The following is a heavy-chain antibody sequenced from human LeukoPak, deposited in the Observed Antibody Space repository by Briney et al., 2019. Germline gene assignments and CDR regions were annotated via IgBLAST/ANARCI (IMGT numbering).Heavy chain of an antibody. J-gene: IGHJ6*02. CDR1: GFSFRSYW. CDR3: ARDSAVATYYGVDV. CDR2: IQADGSEK. V-gene: IGHV3-7*01. Sequence: GGSLRLSCAASGFSFRSYWMGWVRQAPGKGLEWVANIQADGSEKNYVDSVQGRFTISRDNAKTSLYLQVNSLRADDTAVYYCARDSAVATYYGVDVWGQGITVTVSS. D-gene: IGHD6-19*01.